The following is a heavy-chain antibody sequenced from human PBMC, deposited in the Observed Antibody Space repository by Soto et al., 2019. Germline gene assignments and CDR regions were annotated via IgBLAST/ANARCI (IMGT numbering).Heavy chain of an antibody. Sequence: EVQLVESGGGLVQPGGSLRLSCAASGFTFRSYEMNWVRQAPGKGLEWISYISRSGTTIYYAGSVQGRFTISRDNVKNSLYLQMNSLRAEDTSLYYCARRTVTYSRGMDVWGQGTTVTVSS. CDR2: ISRSGTTI. J-gene: IGHJ6*02. CDR3: ARRTVTYSRGMDV. CDR1: GFTFRSYE. D-gene: IGHD4-17*01. V-gene: IGHV3-48*03.